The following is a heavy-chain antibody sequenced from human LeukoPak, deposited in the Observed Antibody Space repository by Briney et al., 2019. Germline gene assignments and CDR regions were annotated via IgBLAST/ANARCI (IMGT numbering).Heavy chain of an antibody. V-gene: IGHV1-2*02. J-gene: IGHJ3*02. CDR1: GYTFTGYY. D-gene: IGHD2-15*01. Sequence: ASVKVSCKASGYTFTGYYMHWVRQAPGQGLEWMGWINPNCGGTNYAQKFQGRVTMTRDTSISTAYMELSRLRSDDTAVYYCARAIVVVATARNTFDMWGQGTMVTVSS. CDR2: INPNCGGT. CDR3: ARAIVVVATARNTFDM.